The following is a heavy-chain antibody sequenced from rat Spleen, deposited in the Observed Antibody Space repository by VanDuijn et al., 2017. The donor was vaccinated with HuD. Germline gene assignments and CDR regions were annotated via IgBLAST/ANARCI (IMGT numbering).Heavy chain of an antibody. V-gene: IGHV5-25*01. CDR2: ISPSGGST. CDR1: GFTFSNYD. J-gene: IGHJ2*01. D-gene: IGHD1-9*01. Sequence: EVQLVESGGGLVQPGRSLKLSCAASGFTFSNYDMAWVRQAPTKGLEWVASISPSGGSTYYRDSVKGRFTISRDNAKSTLYLQMDSLRSEDTATYYCARLAMGITDYFDYWGQGVMVTVSS. CDR3: ARLAMGITDYFDY.